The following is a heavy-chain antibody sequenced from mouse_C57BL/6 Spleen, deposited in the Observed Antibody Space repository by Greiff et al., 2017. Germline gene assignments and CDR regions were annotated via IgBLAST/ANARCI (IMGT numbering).Heavy chain of an antibody. CDR3: ARGQYYCNYDYTMDY. CDR2: INPSSGYT. D-gene: IGHD2-1*01. Sequence: QVQLQQSGAELARPGASVKMSCKASGYTFTSYTMHWVKQRPGQGLEWIGYINPSSGYTKYNQKFKDKATLTADKSSSTAYMQLSSLTSEDSAVYYCARGQYYCNYDYTMDYWGQGTSVTVSS. CDR1: GYTFTSYT. V-gene: IGHV1-4*01. J-gene: IGHJ4*01.